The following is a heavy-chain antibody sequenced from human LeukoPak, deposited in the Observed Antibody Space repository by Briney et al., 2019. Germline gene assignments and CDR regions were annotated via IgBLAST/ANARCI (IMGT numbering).Heavy chain of an antibody. D-gene: IGHD3-22*01. CDR1: GGSISSGSYY. J-gene: IGHJ4*02. CDR2: IYTSGST. CDR3: AREYYYDSSGYED. V-gene: IGHV4-61*02. Sequence: SETQSLTCTVSGGSISSGSYYWSWIRQPAGKGLEWIGRIYTSGSTNYNPSLKSRVTISVDTSKNQFSLKLSSVTAADTAVYYCAREYYYDSSGYEDWGQGTLVTVSS.